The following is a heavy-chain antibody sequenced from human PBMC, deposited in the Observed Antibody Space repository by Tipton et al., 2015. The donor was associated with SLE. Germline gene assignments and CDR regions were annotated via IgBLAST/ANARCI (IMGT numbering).Heavy chain of an antibody. Sequence: QLVQSGAEVKKPGASVKISCKASGYTFTNYYLHWVRQAPGQGLEWMGVINPSGGSTNYAQKFQGRVIMTSDTSTSTVYMELISLRSEDTAVYYCASGGYGQGGYWGQGTLVTVSA. CDR3: ASGGYGQGGY. J-gene: IGHJ4*02. D-gene: IGHD3-16*01. CDR1: GYTFTNYY. CDR2: INPSGGST. V-gene: IGHV1-46*01.